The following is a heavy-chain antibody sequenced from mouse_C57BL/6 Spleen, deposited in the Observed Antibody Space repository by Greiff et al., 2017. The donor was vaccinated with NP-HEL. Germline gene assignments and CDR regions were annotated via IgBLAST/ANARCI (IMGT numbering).Heavy chain of an antibody. D-gene: IGHD4-1*01. CDR2: INPYNGDT. CDR3: ARGTGTWFAY. Sequence: EVQLQESGPELVKPGDSVKISCKASGYSFTGYFMNWVMQSHGKSLEWIGRINPYNGDTFYNQKFKGKATLTVDKSSSTAHMELRSLTSEDSAVYYCARGTGTWFAYWGQGTLVTVSA. CDR1: GYSFTGYF. J-gene: IGHJ3*01. V-gene: IGHV1-20*01.